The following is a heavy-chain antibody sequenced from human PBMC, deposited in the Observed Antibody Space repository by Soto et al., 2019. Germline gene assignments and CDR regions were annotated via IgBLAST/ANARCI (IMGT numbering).Heavy chain of an antibody. CDR3: ARVPQGATDY. D-gene: IGHD3-16*01. J-gene: IGHJ4*02. V-gene: IGHV4-30-4*01. CDR2: IYYSGST. CDR1: GGSISSGDYY. Sequence: SETLSLTCTVSGGSISSGDYYWSWIRQPPGKGLEWIGYIYYSGSTNYNPSLKGRVTISVDTSKNQFSLKLSSVTAADTALYYCARVPQGATDYWGQGTLLTVSS.